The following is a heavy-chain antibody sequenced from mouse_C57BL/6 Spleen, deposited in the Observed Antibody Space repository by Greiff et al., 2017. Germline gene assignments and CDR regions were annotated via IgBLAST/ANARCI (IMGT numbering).Heavy chain of an antibody. V-gene: IGHV1-50*01. J-gene: IGHJ3*01. CDR1: GYTFTSYW. D-gene: IGHD6-2*01. CDR3: AKSFAY. CDR2: IDPSDSYT. Sequence: QVQLQQPGAELVKPGASVKLSCKASGYTFTSYWMQWVKQRPGQGLEWIGEIDPSDSYTNYNQKFKGKATLTVDTSSSPAYMQISSLTSEDSAGYYCAKSFAYWGQGTLVTVSA.